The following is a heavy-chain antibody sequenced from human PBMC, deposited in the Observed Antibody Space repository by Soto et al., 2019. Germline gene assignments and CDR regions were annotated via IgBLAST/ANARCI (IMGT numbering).Heavy chain of an antibody. CDR2: IYYSGST. CDR3: ARRWGGTCDY. J-gene: IGHJ4*02. Sequence: SETLSLTCTVSGGSISSYYWSWIRQPPGKGLEWIGYIYYSGSTNYNPSLKSRVTVSVDTSKNQFSLKLSSVTAADTAVYYCARRWGGTCDYWGQGTLVTVS. CDR1: GGSISSYY. D-gene: IGHD2-21*01. V-gene: IGHV4-59*01.